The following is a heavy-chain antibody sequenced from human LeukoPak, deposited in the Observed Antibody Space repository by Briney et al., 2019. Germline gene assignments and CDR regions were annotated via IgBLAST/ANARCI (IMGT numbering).Heavy chain of an antibody. D-gene: IGHD6-6*01. CDR2: IFYDGSNK. CDR3: AKDPWSTTSMYFYYMDV. CDR1: GFSFNTFG. J-gene: IGHJ6*03. V-gene: IGHV3-33*06. Sequence: GESLRLSCAASGFSFNTFGMHWLRQAPGKGLEWVAVIFYDGSNKYYADSVKGRFTISRDNSENMLYLQMNSLTAEDTALYYCAKDPWSTTSMYFYYMDVWGKGTTVTVSS.